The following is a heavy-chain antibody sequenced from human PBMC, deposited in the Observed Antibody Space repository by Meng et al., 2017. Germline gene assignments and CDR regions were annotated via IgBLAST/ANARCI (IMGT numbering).Heavy chain of an antibody. Sequence: SQTLSLTCAVYGGSFSGYYWSGIRQPPGKGLEWIGEINHSGSTNYNPSLKSRVTISVDTYKNKFSLKLSSVTAADTAVYYCAREEGAVAGRAFDYWGQGTLVTVSS. J-gene: IGHJ4*02. CDR3: AREEGAVAGRAFDY. V-gene: IGHV4-34*01. CDR1: GGSFSGYY. CDR2: INHSGST. D-gene: IGHD6-19*01.